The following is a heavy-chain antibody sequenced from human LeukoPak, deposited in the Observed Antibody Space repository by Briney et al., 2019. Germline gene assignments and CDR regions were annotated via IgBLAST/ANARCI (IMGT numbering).Heavy chain of an antibody. D-gene: IGHD5-12*01. Sequence: SGPTLLHPTPPLTLTCTFSGFSLSTSGVGVGWIRQPPGKALEWLALIYWDDDKNYSPSLKTRLTITKDTSKNQVVLTMTNMDPVDTATYYCAHRRGYSGNFDYWGQGTLVTVSS. V-gene: IGHV2-5*02. J-gene: IGHJ4*02. CDR1: GFSLSTSGVG. CDR3: AHRRGYSGNFDY. CDR2: IYWDDDK.